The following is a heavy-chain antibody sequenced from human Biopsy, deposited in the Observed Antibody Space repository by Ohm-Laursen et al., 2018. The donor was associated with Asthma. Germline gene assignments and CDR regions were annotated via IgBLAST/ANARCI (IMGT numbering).Heavy chain of an antibody. CDR2: IYCSGST. Sequence: TLSLTCTVSYGSITGGGYYWTWIRQHPGKGLEWIGFIYCSGSTYYNPSLKSRVSISIDTSKNQFSLKLSSVTAADTAVYYCARAQDYYDSRGYYRSFDYWGQGTLVTVSS. D-gene: IGHD3-22*01. CDR3: ARAQDYYDSRGYYRSFDY. V-gene: IGHV4-31*03. CDR1: YGSITGGGYY. J-gene: IGHJ4*02.